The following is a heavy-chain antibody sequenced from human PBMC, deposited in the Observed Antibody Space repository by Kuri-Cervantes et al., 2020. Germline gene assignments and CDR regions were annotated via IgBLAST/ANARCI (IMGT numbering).Heavy chain of an antibody. D-gene: IGHD1-26*01. CDR1: GYTFTGYY. V-gene: IGHV1-2*06. CDR2: INPDSGGT. J-gene: IGHJ6*02. CDR3: AREVSGSYYEGPVYYYYGMDV. Sequence: ASVKVSCKASGYTFTGYYMHWVRHAPGQGLEWMGRINPDSGGTNYAQKFQGRVTMTRDTSISTAYMELSRLRSDDTAVYYCAREVSGSYYEGPVYYYYGMDVWGQGTTVTVSS.